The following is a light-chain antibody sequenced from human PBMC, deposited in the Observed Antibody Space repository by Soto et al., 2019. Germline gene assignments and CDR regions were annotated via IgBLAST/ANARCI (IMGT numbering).Light chain of an antibody. V-gene: IGKV1-12*01. CDR3: QQVNDFPLT. Sequence: IPLTPSPSSLSATVGDRVTISCRASQDVRTWLAWYQQTPGKARKLLIHAASKLQSGVPSRFSGSGAGTHFTLTINNLQPEDFATYYCQQVNDFPLTFGPGTKVDIK. J-gene: IGKJ3*01. CDR2: AAS. CDR1: QDVRTW.